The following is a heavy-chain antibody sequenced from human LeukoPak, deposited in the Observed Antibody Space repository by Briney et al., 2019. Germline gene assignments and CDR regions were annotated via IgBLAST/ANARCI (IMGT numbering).Heavy chain of an antibody. J-gene: IGHJ4*02. Sequence: GGSLRLSCAASGFTFRSYGMHWVRQAPGKGLEWVAVISYDGSNKYYADSVKGRFTISRDNSKNTLYLQMNSLRAGDTAVYYCAKAQAYGGFDYWGQGTLVTVSS. CDR2: ISYDGSNK. D-gene: IGHD3-16*01. CDR3: AKAQAYGGFDY. CDR1: GFTFRSYG. V-gene: IGHV3-30*18.